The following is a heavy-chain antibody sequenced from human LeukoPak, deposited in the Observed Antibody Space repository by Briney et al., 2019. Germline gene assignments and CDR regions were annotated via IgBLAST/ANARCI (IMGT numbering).Heavy chain of an antibody. D-gene: IGHD3/OR15-3a*01. V-gene: IGHV3-66*02. Sequence: PGGSLRLSCVLSGFTVSSNYMSWVRQAPGKGLEWPSVLYSGGNTYYADSVKGRFTISRDNSENTLNLQMNSLRPEDTAVYYCARGLDSSVVYFDYWGQGTLVTVSS. J-gene: IGHJ4*02. CDR2: LYSGGNT. CDR3: ARGLDSSVVYFDY. CDR1: GFTVSSNY.